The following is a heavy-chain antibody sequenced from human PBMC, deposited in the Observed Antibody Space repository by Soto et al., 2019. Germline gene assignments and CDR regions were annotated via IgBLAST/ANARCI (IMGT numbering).Heavy chain of an antibody. CDR1: GGSVNNANYF. Sequence: QVRLEESGPGLVKPSETLSLICSVSGGSVNNANYFWNWIRHHPENGLEWIGYIYYSGSTCYNPSFKTRATLSIDTSKTHFSLRLNSVTVADTDVYFCARDVDSGGSRGGMDVWGRGPTVTVSS. CDR3: ARDVDSGGSRGGMDV. V-gene: IGHV4-31*03. CDR2: IYYSGST. J-gene: IGHJ6*02. D-gene: IGHD4-17*01.